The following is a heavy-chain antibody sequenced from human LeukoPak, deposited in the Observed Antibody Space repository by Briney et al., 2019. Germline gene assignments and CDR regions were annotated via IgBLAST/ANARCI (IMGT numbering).Heavy chain of an antibody. Sequence: ASVKVSCKASGYTFTSYYMHWVRQAPGQGLEWMGIINPSGGSTSYAQKFQGRVTMTRDTSTSTVYMELSNLRSEDTAVYYCAIATPDRYCSGGSCYGLDYWGQGTLVTVSS. D-gene: IGHD2-15*01. CDR3: AIATPDRYCSGGSCYGLDY. V-gene: IGHV1-46*03. CDR2: INPSGGST. J-gene: IGHJ4*02. CDR1: GYTFTSYY.